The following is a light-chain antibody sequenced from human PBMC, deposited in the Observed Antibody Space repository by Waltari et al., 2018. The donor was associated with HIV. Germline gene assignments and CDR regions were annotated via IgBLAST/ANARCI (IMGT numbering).Light chain of an antibody. CDR2: DVS. Sequence: QSALTQPASVSGSPGQSTTTSCTGTSCDVGGYNYAPWYQQPPGKAPKLMIYDVSNRPSGVSNRFSGSKSGNTASLTISGLQAEDEADYYCSSYTSSSALYVVFGGGTKLTVL. CDR3: SSYTSSSALYVV. CDR1: SCDVGGYNY. J-gene: IGLJ2*01. V-gene: IGLV2-14*03.